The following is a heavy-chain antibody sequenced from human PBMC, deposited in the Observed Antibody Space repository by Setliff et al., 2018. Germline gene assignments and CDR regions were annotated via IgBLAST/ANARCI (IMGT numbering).Heavy chain of an antibody. J-gene: IGHJ4*01. CDR2: ISYSGTP. D-gene: IGHD4-17*01. V-gene: IGHV4-39*01. CDR3: VRPGGTTVVARHFDY. CDR1: DDSFTSSRYY. Sequence: PSETLSLTCTVSDDSFTSSRYYWGWIRQAPGSGLEWIGSISYSGTPYYNAPVESRVTISIDTSRNQFSLELRSVIVADTATYYCVRPGGTTVVARHFDYWGSGILVTVSS.